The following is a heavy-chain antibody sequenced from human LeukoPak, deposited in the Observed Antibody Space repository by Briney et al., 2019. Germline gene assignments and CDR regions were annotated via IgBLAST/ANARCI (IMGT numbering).Heavy chain of an antibody. CDR3: ARDTGLYYMDV. CDR1: GGSISSYY. V-gene: IGHV4-4*07. D-gene: IGHD2-8*02. CDR2: IYTSGST. Sequence: SETLSLTCTVSGGSISSYYWSWIRQPAGKGLGWIGRIYTSGSTNYNPSLKSRVTMSVDTSKNQFSLKLSSVTAADTAVYYCARDTGLYYMDVWGKGTTVTISS. J-gene: IGHJ6*03.